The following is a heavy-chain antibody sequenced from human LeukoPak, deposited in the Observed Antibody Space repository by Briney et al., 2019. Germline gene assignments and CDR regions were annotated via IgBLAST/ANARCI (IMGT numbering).Heavy chain of an antibody. CDR1: GGSFSDYY. J-gene: IGHJ4*02. CDR3: AGSIAARLDY. Sequence: SETLSLTCAVYGGSFSDYYWSWIRQPPGKGLEWIGEINHSGSTNYNPSLKSRVTISVDTSKNQFSLKLSSVTAADTAVYYCAGSIAARLDYWGQGTLVTVSS. D-gene: IGHD6-6*01. V-gene: IGHV4-34*01. CDR2: INHSGST.